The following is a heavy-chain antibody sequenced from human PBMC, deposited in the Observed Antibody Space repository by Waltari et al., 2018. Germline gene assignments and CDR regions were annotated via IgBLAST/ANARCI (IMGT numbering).Heavy chain of an antibody. V-gene: IGHV1-69*01. D-gene: IGHD6-6*01. Sequence: QVQLVQSGAEVKKPGPSVKVSCQASGRPLSSYALRWVRPAPGQGLEWMGGIIPIFGTANYAQKFQGRVTITADEATSTAYMELSSLRSEDTAVYYCASPYSSSSPVRYYFDYWGQGTLVTVSS. CDR2: IIPIFGTA. CDR3: ASPYSSSSPVRYYFDY. CDR1: GRPLSSYA. J-gene: IGHJ4*02.